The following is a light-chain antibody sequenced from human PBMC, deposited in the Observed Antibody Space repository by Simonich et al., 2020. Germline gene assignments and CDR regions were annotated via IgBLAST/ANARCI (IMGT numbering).Light chain of an antibody. V-gene: IGLV2-14*01. CDR3: SSYTSSSTLV. CDR2: DVS. J-gene: IGLJ2*01. Sequence: QSALTQPASVSGSPGQSITISCTGTSSAVGGYNDVSWYQQPPGKAPKLRIYDVSKRPSGGSNRFSGSKSGNTASLTISGLQAEDEADYYCSSYTSSSTLVFGGGTKLTVL. CDR1: SSAVGGYND.